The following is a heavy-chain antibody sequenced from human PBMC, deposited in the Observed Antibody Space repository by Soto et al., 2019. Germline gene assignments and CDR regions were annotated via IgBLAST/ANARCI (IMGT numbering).Heavy chain of an antibody. V-gene: IGHV4-39*01. Sequence: SETLSLTCTVSGGSISSSSYYWGWIRQPPGKGLEWIGSIYYSGSIYYNPSLKSRVTISVDTSKNQFSLKLSSVTAADTAVYYCARITMVRGHYYYGMDVWGQGTTVTVSS. D-gene: IGHD3-10*01. CDR1: GGSISSSSYY. CDR2: IYYSGSI. CDR3: ARITMVRGHYYYGMDV. J-gene: IGHJ6*02.